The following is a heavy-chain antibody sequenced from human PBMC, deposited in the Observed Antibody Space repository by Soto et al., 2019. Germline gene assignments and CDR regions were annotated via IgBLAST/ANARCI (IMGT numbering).Heavy chain of an antibody. CDR2: INAGNGNT. CDR3: AGDTGVVIDAFDI. J-gene: IGHJ3*02. D-gene: IGHD2-21*01. Sequence: ASVKVACQASGYTFTSYAMHWVRQAPGQRLEWMGWINAGNGNTKYSQKFQGRVTITRDTSASTAYMELSSLRSEDTAVYYCAGDTGVVIDAFDIWGQGTMVTVSS. V-gene: IGHV1-3*01. CDR1: GYTFTSYA.